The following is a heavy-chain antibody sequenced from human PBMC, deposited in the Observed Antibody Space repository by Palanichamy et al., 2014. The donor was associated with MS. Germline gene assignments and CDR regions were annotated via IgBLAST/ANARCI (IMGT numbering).Heavy chain of an antibody. Sequence: QVQLVEVWGRAWVRASGGPLRLSCAASGFTFSSYGMHWVRQAPGKGLEWVAVIWYDGSNKYYADSVKGRFTISRDNSKNTLYLQMNSLRAEDTAVYYCARDRIAAGHFNFQHWGQGTLVTVSS. CDR2: IWYDGSNK. D-gene: IGHD6-13*01. CDR1: GFTFSSYG. CDR3: ARDRIAAGHFNFQH. J-gene: IGHJ1*01. V-gene: IGHV3-33*01.